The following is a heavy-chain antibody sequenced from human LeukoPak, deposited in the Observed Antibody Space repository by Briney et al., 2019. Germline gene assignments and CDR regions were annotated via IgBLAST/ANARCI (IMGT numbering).Heavy chain of an antibody. V-gene: IGHV4-61*02. D-gene: IGHD2-2*01. CDR1: GGSISSGSYY. Sequence: SETLSLTCTVSGGSISSGSYYWSWIRQPAGTGLEWIGRIYTSGSTNYNPSLKSRVTISVDTSKNQFSLKLSSVTAADTAVYYCARGYGVVPALAFDIWGQGTMVTVSS. CDR3: ARGYGVVPALAFDI. CDR2: IYTSGST. J-gene: IGHJ3*02.